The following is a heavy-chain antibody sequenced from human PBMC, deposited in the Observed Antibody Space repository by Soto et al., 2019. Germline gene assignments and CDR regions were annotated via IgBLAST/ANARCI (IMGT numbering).Heavy chain of an antibody. V-gene: IGHV1-3*01. CDR3: TRNGAWDYGSGSYNYYYGTDV. J-gene: IGHJ6*02. Sequence: ASVKVSCKASGNTVPNYAIHWVRQAPGQRLEWMGWINGGNGNTYYSEHFQGRVTFTRDASTSTVYMGLSSLRSEDTAVYYCTRNGAWDYGSGSYNYYYGTDVWGQGTTVTVSS. CDR1: GNTVPNYA. CDR2: INGGNGNT. D-gene: IGHD3-10*01.